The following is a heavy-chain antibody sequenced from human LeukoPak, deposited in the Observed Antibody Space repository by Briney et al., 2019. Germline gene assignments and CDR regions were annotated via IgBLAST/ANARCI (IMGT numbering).Heavy chain of an antibody. CDR3: ARDREGYCSGGSCTNFDY. V-gene: IGHV3-48*03. J-gene: IGHJ4*02. CDR1: GFTFSSYE. Sequence: GGSLRLSCAASGFTFSSYEMNWVRQAPGKGLEWVSYISSSGSTIYYADSVKGRFTISRDNAKNSLYLQMNSLRAEDTAVYYCARDREGYCSGGSCTNFDYWGQGTLVAVSS. CDR2: ISSSGSTI. D-gene: IGHD2-15*01.